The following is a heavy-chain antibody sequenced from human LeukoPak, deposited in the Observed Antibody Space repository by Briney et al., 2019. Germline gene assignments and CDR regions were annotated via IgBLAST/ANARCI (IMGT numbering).Heavy chain of an antibody. D-gene: IGHD6-19*01. CDR2: ISSSSSTI. J-gene: IGHJ6*03. V-gene: IGHV3-48*01. CDR1: GFTFSSYS. Sequence: GVSLRLSCAASGFTFSSYSMNWVRQAPGKGLEWVSYISSSSSTIYYADSVKGRFTISRDNAKNSLYLQMNSLRAEDTAVYYCARDGEYSSGWYPAPGYYYCYYMDVWGKGTTVTVSS. CDR3: ARDGEYSSGWYPAPGYYYCYYMDV.